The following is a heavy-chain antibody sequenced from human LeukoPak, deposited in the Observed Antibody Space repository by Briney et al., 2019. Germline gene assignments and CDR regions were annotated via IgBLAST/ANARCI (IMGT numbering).Heavy chain of an antibody. J-gene: IGHJ4*02. D-gene: IGHD6-6*01. CDR3: ARESVPAVAARRGLNY. Sequence: ASVKVSCKASGYSFTDYYMHWVRQAPGQGLEWMGWINANSGGTNYAQKFQGRVTMTRDTSISTVYMEMSRLRSDDTAVYYCARESVPAVAARRGLNYWGQGTLVAVSS. CDR2: INANSGGT. V-gene: IGHV1-2*02. CDR1: GYSFTDYY.